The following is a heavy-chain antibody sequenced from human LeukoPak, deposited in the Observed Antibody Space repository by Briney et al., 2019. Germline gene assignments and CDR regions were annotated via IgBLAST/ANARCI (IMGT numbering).Heavy chain of an antibody. J-gene: IGHJ4*02. CDR1: GFSFSNFA. CDR2: IWYDGSDK. V-gene: IGHV3-30*02. Sequence: GGSLRLSCAASGFSFSNFAMTWVRQAPGKGLEWVAFIWYDGSDKYYADSVKGRFTISRDNSKNMLYMQMNSPRAEDTAVYYCAKDSSDWAIDYWGQGTLVTVSS. CDR3: AKDSSDWAIDY. D-gene: IGHD6-19*01.